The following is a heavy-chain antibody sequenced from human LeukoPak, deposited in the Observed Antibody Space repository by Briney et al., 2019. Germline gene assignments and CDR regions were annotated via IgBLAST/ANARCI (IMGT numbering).Heavy chain of an antibody. D-gene: IGHD3-10*01. CDR3: AASAWDY. CDR1: GFTFSSYG. CDR2: IAYDGSNK. V-gene: IGHV3-30*03. Sequence: PGRPLRLSCAASGFTFSSYGMHWVRQAPGKGLEWVAVIAYDGSNKYYADSVKGRFTISRDNSKNTLYLQMNSLRAEGTAVYYCAASAWDYWGQGTLVTVSS. J-gene: IGHJ4*02.